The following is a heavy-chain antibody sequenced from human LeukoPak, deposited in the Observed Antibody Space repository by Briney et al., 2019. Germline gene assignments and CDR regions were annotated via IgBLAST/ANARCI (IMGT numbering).Heavy chain of an antibody. V-gene: IGHV3-23*01. CDR3: AKHGLPLVVISAPLDY. Sequence: GGSLRLSCSASGFTFTTYGMNWVRPAPGKGLEWVSGIGGSGVRTYYADSVKGRFTISRDNSKNTVYLQMNSLRAEDTAVYYCAKHGLPLVVISAPLDYWGQGTLVTVAS. J-gene: IGHJ4*02. CDR1: GFTFTTYG. D-gene: IGHD2-15*01. CDR2: IGGSGVRT.